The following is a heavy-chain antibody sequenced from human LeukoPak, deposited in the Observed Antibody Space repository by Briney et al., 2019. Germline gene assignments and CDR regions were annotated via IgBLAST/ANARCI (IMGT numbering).Heavy chain of an antibody. V-gene: IGHV1-69*01. CDR2: IIPIFGTA. CDR1: GGTFSSYA. Sequence: ASVKVSCKASGGTFSSYAISWVRQAPGQGLEWMGGIIPIFGTANYAQKFQGRVTITADESTGTAYMELSSLRSEDTAVYYCARDTHLGYCSSTSCFKIDAFDIWGQGTMVTVSS. J-gene: IGHJ3*02. D-gene: IGHD2-2*01. CDR3: ARDTHLGYCSSTSCFKIDAFDI.